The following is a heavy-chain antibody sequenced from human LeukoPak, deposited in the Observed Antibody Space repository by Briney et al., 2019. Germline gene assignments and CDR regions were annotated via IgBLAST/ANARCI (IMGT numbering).Heavy chain of an antibody. D-gene: IGHD5-18*01. CDR2: INHSGST. Sequence: SETLSLTCTVSGYSISSGYYWGWIRQPPGKGLEWIGEINHSGSTNYNPSLKSRVTISVDTSKNQFSLKLSSVTAADTAVYYCAREKSGYSYDWGQGTLVTVSS. CDR3: AREKSGYSYD. V-gene: IGHV4-38-2*02. CDR1: GYSISSGYY. J-gene: IGHJ4*02.